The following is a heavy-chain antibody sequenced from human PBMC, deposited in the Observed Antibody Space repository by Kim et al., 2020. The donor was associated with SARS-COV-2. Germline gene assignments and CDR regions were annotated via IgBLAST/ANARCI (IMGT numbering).Heavy chain of an antibody. D-gene: IGHD2-15*01. Sequence: ADSVKGRFTISRDNAKNSLYLQMNSLRAEDTAIYYCARDTPGSTRNWFDPWGQGTLVIVSS. CDR3: ARDTPGSTRNWFDP. V-gene: IGHV3-21*01. J-gene: IGHJ5*02.